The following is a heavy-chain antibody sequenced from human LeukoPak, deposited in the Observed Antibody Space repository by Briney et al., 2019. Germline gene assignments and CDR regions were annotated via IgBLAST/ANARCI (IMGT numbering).Heavy chain of an antibody. V-gene: IGHV3-66*02. Sequence: GGSLRLSCEVSGFTVSSRYMSWVRQAPGKGLEWVSFIYSAGSTYYAASVKGRFTISRDSSKNTLYLQMNSLTAEDTAVYYCARKGRAFDLWGQGTMVTVSS. D-gene: IGHD3-10*01. J-gene: IGHJ3*01. CDR3: ARKGRAFDL. CDR1: GFTVSSRY. CDR2: IYSAGST.